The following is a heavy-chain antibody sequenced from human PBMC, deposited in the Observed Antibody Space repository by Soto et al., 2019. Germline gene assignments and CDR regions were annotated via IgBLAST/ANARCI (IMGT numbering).Heavy chain of an antibody. J-gene: IGHJ3*02. CDR1: GYTFTSYG. D-gene: IGHD3-3*01. CDR2: ISAYNGNT. CDR3: ARRPIFGVVIGEHDAFDS. V-gene: IGHV1-18*01. Sequence: ASVKVSCKASGYTFTSYGISWVRQAPGQGLEWMGWISAYNGNTNYAQKLQGRVTMTTDTSTNTAYMELRSLRSDDTAVYYCARRPIFGVVIGEHDAFDSWGQGTMVTVSS.